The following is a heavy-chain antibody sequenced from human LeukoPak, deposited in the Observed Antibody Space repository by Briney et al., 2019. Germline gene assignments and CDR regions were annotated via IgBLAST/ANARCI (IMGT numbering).Heavy chain of an antibody. J-gene: IGHJ3*02. CDR2: IYPNSGGT. Sequence: ASVRVSCKASGYRSSDHYIHWVRQDPRQGVEWMAWIYPNSGGTNYAQKFEGRVTMTRDTSISTAYMELSRLRSDATAVYYCAALGYCSSTSCLRGAFDIWGQGTMVTVSS. D-gene: IGHD2-2*01. CDR3: AALGYCSSTSCLRGAFDI. V-gene: IGHV1-2*02. CDR1: GYRSSDHY.